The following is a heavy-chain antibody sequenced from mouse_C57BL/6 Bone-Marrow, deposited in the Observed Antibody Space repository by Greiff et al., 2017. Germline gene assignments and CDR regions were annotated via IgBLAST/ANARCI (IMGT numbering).Heavy chain of an antibody. Sequence: EVKLVESGGGLVKPGGSLKLSCAASGFTFSDYGMHWVRQAPEKGLEWVAYISSGSSTTYYADTVKGRFTISRDNAKNTLFLQMTSLRSEDTAMYYCARRWLLSWFAYWGQGTLVTVSA. J-gene: IGHJ3*01. CDR2: ISSGSSTT. D-gene: IGHD2-3*01. CDR3: ARRWLLSWFAY. V-gene: IGHV5-17*01. CDR1: GFTFSDYG.